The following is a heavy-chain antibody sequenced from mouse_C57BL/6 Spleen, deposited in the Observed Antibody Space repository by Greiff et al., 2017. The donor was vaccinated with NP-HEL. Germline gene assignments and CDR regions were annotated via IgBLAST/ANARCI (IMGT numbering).Heavy chain of an antibody. V-gene: IGHV1-47*01. J-gene: IGHJ3*01. CDR3: ARLYDYDAGFAY. D-gene: IGHD2-4*01. CDR1: GFTFPTYP. Sequence: QVTLQESGAELVKPGASVKMSCQASGFTFPTYPIEWMKPHPGKSLEWIGNFYPYNDDTKYNEKFKGKATVTVEKSSSTVYLELSRLTSDDSAGYYCARLYDYDAGFAYWGQGTLVTVAA. CDR2: FYPYNDDT.